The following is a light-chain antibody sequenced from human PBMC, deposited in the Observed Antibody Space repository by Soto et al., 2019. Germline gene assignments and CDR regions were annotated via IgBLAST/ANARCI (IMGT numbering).Light chain of an antibody. CDR2: NVS. V-gene: IGLV2-14*03. J-gene: IGLJ1*01. CDR1: SSDIGAYNY. CDR3: SSYSGTSALYV. Sequence: QSVLTQPASVSGSPGQSITISCTGTSSDIGAYNYVSWYQQHPGRAPKLMISNVSNRPSGVSNCFSGSKSGNTASLTISGLQTEDEADYFCSSYSGTSALYVFGAGTKVTVL.